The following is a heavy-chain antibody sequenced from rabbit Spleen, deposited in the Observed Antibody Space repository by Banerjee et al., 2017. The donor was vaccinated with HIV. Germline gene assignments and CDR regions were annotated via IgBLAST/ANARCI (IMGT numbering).Heavy chain of an antibody. CDR2: IDAGSSAFT. J-gene: IGHJ4*01. Sequence: QSLEESGGDLVKPGASLTLTCKASGFSFSDRDVMCWVRQAPGKGLEWIACIDAGSSAFTYFASWAKGRFTCSKTSSTTVTLQMTSLTAADTAIYFCARDLAGVIGWNFYLWGPGTLVTVS. D-gene: IGHD4-1*01. CDR3: ARDLAGVIGWNFYL. CDR1: GFSFSDRDV. V-gene: IGHV1S40*01.